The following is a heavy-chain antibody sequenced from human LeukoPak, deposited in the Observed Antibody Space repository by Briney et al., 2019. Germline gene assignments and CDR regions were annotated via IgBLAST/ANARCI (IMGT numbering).Heavy chain of an antibody. J-gene: IGHJ4*02. Sequence: SVKVSCKASGGTFSSYAISWVRQAPGQGLEWMGGIIPIFGTANYAQKFQGRVTITADESASTAYMELSSLRSGDTAVYYCARDPGIVGATGFDYWGQGTLVTVSS. CDR2: IIPIFGTA. D-gene: IGHD1-26*01. CDR3: ARDPGIVGATGFDY. V-gene: IGHV1-69*13. CDR1: GGTFSSYA.